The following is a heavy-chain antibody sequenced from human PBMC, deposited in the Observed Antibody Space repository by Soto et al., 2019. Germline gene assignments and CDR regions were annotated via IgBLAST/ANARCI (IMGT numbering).Heavy chain of an antibody. V-gene: IGHV1-2*04. CDR1: GYTFTGYY. CDR2: INPNSGGT. Sequence: ASVKVSCKASGYTFTGYYMHWVRQAPGQGLEWMGWINPNSGGTNYAQKFQGWVTMTRDTSISTAYMELSRLRSDDTAVYYCARESGRWLHSGAFDIWGQGTVVTVSS. CDR3: ARESGRWLHSGAFDI. D-gene: IGHD5-12*01. J-gene: IGHJ3*02.